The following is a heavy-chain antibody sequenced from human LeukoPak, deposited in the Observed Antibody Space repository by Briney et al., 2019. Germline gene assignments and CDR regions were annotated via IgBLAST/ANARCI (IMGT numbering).Heavy chain of an antibody. CDR3: AKRRGTFWSGVDY. J-gene: IGHJ4*02. CDR1: GFTFSNYA. D-gene: IGHD3-3*01. V-gene: IGHV3-23*01. Sequence: GGSLRLSCAASGFTFSNYAMSWVRQAPGKGLEWVSAISGSGDSTYYADSVKGRFTISRDNPKNTLYLQMNSLRAEDTAVYYCAKRRGTFWSGVDYWGQGTLVTVSS. CDR2: ISGSGDST.